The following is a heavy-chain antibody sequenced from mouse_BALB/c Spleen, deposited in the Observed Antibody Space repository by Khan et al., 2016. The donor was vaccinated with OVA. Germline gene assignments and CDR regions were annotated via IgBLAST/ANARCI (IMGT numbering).Heavy chain of an antibody. J-gene: IGHJ2*01. Sequence: EVKLEESGGGLVQPGGSMKLSCVASGFTFSNYWMNWVRQSPEKGLEWVAEIRLKSDDYVTHYAESVKGRFTIYRDDSKSRDSEEMNNLRAEESSMYYCWILQWGQGTTVTVSS. CDR1: GFTFSNYW. CDR2: IRLKSDDYVT. CDR3: WILQ. V-gene: IGHV6-6*02. D-gene: IGHD6-1*01.